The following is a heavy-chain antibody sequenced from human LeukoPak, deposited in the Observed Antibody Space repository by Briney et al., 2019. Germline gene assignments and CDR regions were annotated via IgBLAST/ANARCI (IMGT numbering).Heavy chain of an antibody. CDR2: IKQDGSEK. J-gene: IGHJ4*02. V-gene: IGHV3-7*04. D-gene: IGHD1-26*01. CDR3: ARGLGSSYYFDY. Sequence: GGSLRLSCATSGFTFSSYWMSWVRLAPGKGLEWVANIKQDGSEKYYVDSVKGRFTIPRDNAKNSLYLQMNSLRAEDTAAYYCARGLGSSYYFDYWGQGTLVTVSS. CDR1: GFTFSSYW.